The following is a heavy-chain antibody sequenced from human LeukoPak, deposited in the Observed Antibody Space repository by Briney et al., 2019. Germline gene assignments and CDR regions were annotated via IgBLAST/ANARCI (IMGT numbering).Heavy chain of an antibody. Sequence: SVKVSCKASGGTFSSYAISWVRQAPGQGLEWMGRIIPILGIANYAQKFQGRVTITADKSTSTAYMELSSLRSEDTAVYYCATDVAGYSYGFTSDYWGQGTLVTVSS. V-gene: IGHV1-69*04. CDR2: IIPILGIA. J-gene: IGHJ4*02. CDR3: ATDVAGYSYGFTSDY. D-gene: IGHD5-18*01. CDR1: GGTFSSYA.